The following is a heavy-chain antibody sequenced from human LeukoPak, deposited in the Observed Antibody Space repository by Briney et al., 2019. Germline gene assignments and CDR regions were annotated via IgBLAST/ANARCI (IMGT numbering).Heavy chain of an antibody. CDR1: GGSFSGYY. Sequence: SETLSLTCAVYGGSFSGYYWSWIRQPPGKELEWIGEINHSGSTNYNPSLKSRVTISVDTSKNQFSLKLSSVTAADTAVYYCARGRITPDYWGQGTLVTVSS. CDR2: INHSGST. D-gene: IGHD3-16*01. CDR3: ARGRITPDY. J-gene: IGHJ4*02. V-gene: IGHV4-34*01.